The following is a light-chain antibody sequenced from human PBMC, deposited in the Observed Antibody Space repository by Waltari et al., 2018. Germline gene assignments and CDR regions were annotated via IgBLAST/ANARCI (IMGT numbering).Light chain of an antibody. CDR2: EGS. J-gene: IGLJ2*01. V-gene: IGLV2-23*01. Sequence: QSALTQPASVSGSPGQSITISCTGTSSDVGSYTLVSWFQHHPGKAPQLMIYEGSKRPSGVSNRFSGSKSGNTASPTISGLQAEDEADYYCCSYASGDTILFGGGTKLTVL. CDR3: CSYASGDTIL. CDR1: SSDVGSYTL.